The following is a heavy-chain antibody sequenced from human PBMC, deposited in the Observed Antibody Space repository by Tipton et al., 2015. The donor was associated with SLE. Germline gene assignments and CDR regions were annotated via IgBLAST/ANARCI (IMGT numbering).Heavy chain of an antibody. Sequence: TLSLTCTVSGGSISSYYWSWIRQPPGKGLEWIGYIYYSWSTNYNPSLKSRVTISVDTSKNQFSLKLSSVTAADTAVYYCARHRSSIVGATVDYWGQGTLVTVSS. J-gene: IGHJ4*02. CDR2: IYYSWST. D-gene: IGHD1-26*01. V-gene: IGHV4-59*08. CDR3: ARHRSSIVGATVDY. CDR1: GGSISSYY.